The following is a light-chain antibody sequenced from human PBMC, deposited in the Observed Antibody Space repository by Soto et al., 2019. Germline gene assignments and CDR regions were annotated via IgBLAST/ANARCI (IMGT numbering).Light chain of an antibody. CDR2: DDN. J-gene: IGLJ3*02. CDR1: SSNIGAGYD. V-gene: IGLV1-40*01. CDR3: QSYDSGLSGSWV. Sequence: QSALTQPPSVSGAPGQRVTISCTGSSSNIGAGYDVHWYQQLPGAAPKLLISDDNSRPSGVPDRFSGSKSGTSASLAISGLQAEDEADYYCQSYDSGLSGSWVFGGGTQLTVL.